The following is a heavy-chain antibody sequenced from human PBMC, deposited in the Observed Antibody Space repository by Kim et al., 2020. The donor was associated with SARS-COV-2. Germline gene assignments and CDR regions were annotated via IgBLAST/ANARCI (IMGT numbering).Heavy chain of an antibody. CDR1: GGTFSSYA. Sequence: SVKVSCKASGGTFSSYAISWVRQAPGQGLEWMGGIIPIFGTANYAQKFQGRVTITADESTSTAYMELSSLRSEDTAVYYCAGSCGGDCYSRDSYYYYGMDVWGRGTTVTVSS. CDR3: AGSCGGDCYSRDSYYYYGMDV. D-gene: IGHD2-21*02. V-gene: IGHV1-69*13. J-gene: IGHJ6*02. CDR2: IIPIFGTA.